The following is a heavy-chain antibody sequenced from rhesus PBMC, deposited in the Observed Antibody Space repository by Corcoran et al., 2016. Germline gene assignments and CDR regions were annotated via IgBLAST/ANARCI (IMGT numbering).Heavy chain of an antibody. CDR3: ARNRPTTVAATGAFGY. J-gene: IGHJ4*01. CDR1: GGSISGYYY. Sequence: QVKLQQWGEGLVKPSETLSLTCAVYGGSISGYYYWSWIRQAPGKGLEWIGNIDGNSASTNYNPSLKNRVTISKDTSKNQFSLKLSSVTAADTAVYYCARNRPTTVAATGAFGYWGQGVLVTVSS. CDR2: IDGNSAST. D-gene: IGHD4-29*01. V-gene: IGHV4-73*01.